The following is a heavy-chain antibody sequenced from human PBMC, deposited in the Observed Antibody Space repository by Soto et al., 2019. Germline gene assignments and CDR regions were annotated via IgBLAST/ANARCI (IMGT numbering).Heavy chain of an antibody. J-gene: IGHJ4*02. V-gene: IGHV4-59*08. Sequence: PSXTLSLTCAVCGGSLSGYYWNWIRQTPGKGLEWIGYIYYSGSTNYNPSLKSRVTISVDTSKNQFSLKLSSVTAADTAVYYCARRYGSAIDYWGQGTLVTVSS. CDR3: ARRYGSAIDY. CDR2: IYYSGST. CDR1: GGSLSGYY. D-gene: IGHD1-26*01.